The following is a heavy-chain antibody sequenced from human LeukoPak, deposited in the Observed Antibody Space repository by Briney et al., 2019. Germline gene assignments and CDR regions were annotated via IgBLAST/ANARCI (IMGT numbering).Heavy chain of an antibody. V-gene: IGHV3-23*01. J-gene: IGHJ4*02. CDR1: GFTFSSYA. Sequence: GGSLRLSCAASGFTFSSYAMSWVRPAPGKGLKWVSAISGSGGSTYYADSVKGRFTISRDNSKNTLYLQMNSLRAEDTAVYYCAKTTPSFNWGQFDYWGQGTLVTVSS. CDR2: ISGSGGST. D-gene: IGHD7-27*01. CDR3: AKTTPSFNWGQFDY.